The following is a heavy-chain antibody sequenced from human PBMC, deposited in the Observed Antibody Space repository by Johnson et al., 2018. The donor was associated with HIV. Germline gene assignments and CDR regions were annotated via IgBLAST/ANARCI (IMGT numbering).Heavy chain of an antibody. Sequence: QVQLVESGGGLVKPGGSLRLSCVASGFTFSDYYMSWIRQAPGKGLEWVSYISSSGSTIFYADSVKGRFTISRDNAKNSLSLQMNSLRAEDTAVYYCARVTAYCGGDCYDALDIWGQGTLFTVAS. J-gene: IGHJ3*02. V-gene: IGHV3-11*04. CDR3: ARVTAYCGGDCYDALDI. CDR1: GFTFSDYY. CDR2: ISSSGSTI. D-gene: IGHD2-21*02.